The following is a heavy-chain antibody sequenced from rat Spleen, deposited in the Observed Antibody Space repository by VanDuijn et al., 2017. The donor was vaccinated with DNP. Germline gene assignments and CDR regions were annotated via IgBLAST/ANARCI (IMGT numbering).Heavy chain of an antibody. CDR1: GFSLTSYN. J-gene: IGHJ3*01. CDR2: IWSGGNT. D-gene: IGHD1-12*01. CDR3: AREGTLMTVGFLDY. Sequence: QVQLKESGPGLVQPSRTLSLTCTVSGFSLTSYNVHWVRQPPGKGLEWMGVIWSGGNTDYNSALKPRLSISRDTSESQVFLTVNSLQTEDTAIYFCAREGTLMTVGFLDYWGQGTLVTVSS. V-gene: IGHV2S13*01.